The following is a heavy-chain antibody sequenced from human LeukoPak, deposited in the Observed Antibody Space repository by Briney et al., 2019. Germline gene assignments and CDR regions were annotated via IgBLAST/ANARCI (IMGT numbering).Heavy chain of an antibody. CDR2: IKQINDGGKT. CDR1: GFTFCFTW. V-gene: IGHV3-15*01. D-gene: IGHD4-17*01. Sequence: PGGPVRPSCAASGFTFCFTWVICVREAPGRGVVWVGRIKQINDGGKTDYAAPVKSRFIVSKVDSINTLYLQMSSLKTEGTAVYYCAAQGGSGDLRYWGQGTLVTVSS. CDR3: AAQGGSGDLRY. J-gene: IGHJ4*02.